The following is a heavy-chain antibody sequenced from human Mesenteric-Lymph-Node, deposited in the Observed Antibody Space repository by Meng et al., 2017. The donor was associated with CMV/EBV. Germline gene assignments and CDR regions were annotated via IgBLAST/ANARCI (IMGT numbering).Heavy chain of an antibody. CDR2: INHSGST. CDR1: GGSVSGYY. J-gene: IGHJ4*02. Sequence: QVQCHQLGAGLLKPSETLSVTGAVYGGSVSGYYWNWIRQSPEKGLEWIGEINHSGSTTYNPSFTSRIIISVDTSTNQISLNMSSVTAADTAVYYCARGSSYDILTGYFDYWGQGALVTVSS. V-gene: IGHV4-34*01. CDR3: ARGSSYDILTGYFDY. D-gene: IGHD3-9*01.